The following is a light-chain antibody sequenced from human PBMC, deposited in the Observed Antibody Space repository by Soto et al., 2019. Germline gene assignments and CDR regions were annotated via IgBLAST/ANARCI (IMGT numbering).Light chain of an antibody. J-gene: IGKJ4*01. V-gene: IGKV3-20*01. CDR1: QTVRNNY. Sequence: EFVLTQSPGTLSLSPGERATLSCRASQTVRNNYLAWYQQKPGQAPRLLIYDASSRATGIPDRFSGGGSGTDFTLTISRLEPEDFAVYYCQQYHNWVTFGGGTKVDIK. CDR2: DAS. CDR3: QQYHNWVT.